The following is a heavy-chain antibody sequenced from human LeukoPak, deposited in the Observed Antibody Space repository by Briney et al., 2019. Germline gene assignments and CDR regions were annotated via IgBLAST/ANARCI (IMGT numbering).Heavy chain of an antibody. J-gene: IGHJ6*02. D-gene: IGHD2-2*01. V-gene: IGHV3-21*01. CDR3: AREGDIVVVPAAIPYYYYGMDV. CDR1: GFTFSSYS. CDR2: ISSSSSYI. Sequence: GGSLRLSCAASGFTFSSYSMNWVRQAPGKGLEWVSSISSSSSYIYYADSVKGRFTISRDNAKNSLYLQMNSLRAEDTAVYYCAREGDIVVVPAAIPYYYYGMDVWGQGTTVTVSS.